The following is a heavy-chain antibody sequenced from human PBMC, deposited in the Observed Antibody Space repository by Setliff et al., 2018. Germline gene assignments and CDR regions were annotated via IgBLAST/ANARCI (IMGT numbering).Heavy chain of an antibody. J-gene: IGHJ4*02. CDR3: RLWSHSYHNDY. Sequence: SETLSLTCTVSGGSISSMSYYWGWIRQPPGKGLEWIGSIYHSGSSYYNSSLRSRVTISVDTSKNQFSLKLTSVTAADTAVYYCRLWSHSYHNDYWGQGTLVTVSS. CDR1: GGSISSMSYY. CDR2: IYHSGSS. V-gene: IGHV4-39*07. D-gene: IGHD3-16*02.